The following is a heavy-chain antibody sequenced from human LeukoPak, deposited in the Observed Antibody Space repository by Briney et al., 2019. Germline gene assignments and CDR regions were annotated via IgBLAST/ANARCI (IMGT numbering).Heavy chain of an antibody. CDR2: ISYDGSNK. CDR1: GFTFSSYG. Sequence: GGSLRLSCAASGFTFSSYGMHWVRQAPGKGLEWVAVISYDGSNKYYADSVKGRFTISRDNSKNTLYLQMNSLRAEDTAVYYYAKANYYDSSGAADGFDPWGQGTLVTVSS. CDR3: AKANYYDSSGAADGFDP. D-gene: IGHD3-22*01. J-gene: IGHJ5*02. V-gene: IGHV3-30*18.